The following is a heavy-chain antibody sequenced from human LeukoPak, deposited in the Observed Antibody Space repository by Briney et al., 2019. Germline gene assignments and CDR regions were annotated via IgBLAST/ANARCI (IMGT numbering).Heavy chain of an antibody. Sequence: KPSETLSLTCTVSGGSISSYYWSWIRQPPGKGLEWIGYIYYSGSTNYNPSLKSRVTISVDTSKNQFSLKLSSVTAADTAVYYCAREPGHYYDSSGYYSEPFFDYWGQGTLVTVSS. CDR2: IYYSGST. D-gene: IGHD3-22*01. CDR3: AREPGHYYDSSGYYSEPFFDY. J-gene: IGHJ4*02. CDR1: GGSISSYY. V-gene: IGHV4-59*01.